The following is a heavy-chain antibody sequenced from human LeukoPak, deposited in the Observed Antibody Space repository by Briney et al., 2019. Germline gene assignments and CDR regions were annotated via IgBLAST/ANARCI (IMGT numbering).Heavy chain of an antibody. CDR1: GESFSGYY. Sequence: TLSLTXAVYGESFSGYYWSWIRQPPGKGLEWIGEINHSGSTNYNPSLKSRVTISVDTSKNQFSLKLSSVTAADTAVYYCARARGPSLGSAYDYWGQGTLVTVSS. J-gene: IGHJ4*02. V-gene: IGHV4-34*01. CDR3: ARARGPSLGSAYDY. CDR2: INHSGST. D-gene: IGHD3-22*01.